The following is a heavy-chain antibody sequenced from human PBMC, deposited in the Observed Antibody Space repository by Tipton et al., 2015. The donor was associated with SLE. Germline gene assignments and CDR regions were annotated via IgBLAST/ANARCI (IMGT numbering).Heavy chain of an antibody. D-gene: IGHD2-2*01. J-gene: IGHJ6*02. CDR1: GGSISSSSDY. CDR3: ARDEIVVIPAASYQYHYGMDV. V-gene: IGHV4-39*07. Sequence: TLSLTCTVSGGSISSSSDYWGWIRQPPGKGLEWIGCIYYTGRTNYNPSLKSRVTISLDTSKNQFSLKLSSVTAADTAVYYCARDEIVVIPAASYQYHYGMDVWGQGTTVTVSS. CDR2: IYYTGRT.